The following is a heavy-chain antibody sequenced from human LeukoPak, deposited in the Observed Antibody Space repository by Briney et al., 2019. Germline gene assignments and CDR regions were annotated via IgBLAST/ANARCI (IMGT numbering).Heavy chain of an antibody. D-gene: IGHD6-13*01. CDR3: ARHADTSSWYDPFDI. CDR1: GGSINNYW. CDR2: IYYSGST. V-gene: IGHV4-59*08. J-gene: IGHJ3*02. Sequence: PSETLSLTCSVSGGSINNYWWSWIRQPPGKGLEWIGYIYYSGSTDCDPSPKSRVTISLDTSENYFSLKPSSVTAADTAVYYCARHADTSSWYDPFDIWGQGTMVTVSS.